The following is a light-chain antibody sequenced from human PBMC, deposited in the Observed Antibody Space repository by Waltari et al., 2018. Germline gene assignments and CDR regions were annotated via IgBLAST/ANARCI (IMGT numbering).Light chain of an antibody. Sequence: QLVLTQSPSASASLGASVKLTCTLSSGHSSSAIAWHQQQPEKGPRYLMKLNSDGSHTKGDGIPDRFSGSSFGAERYLTISSLQSEDEADYYCQTWGTGIWVFGGGTKLTVL. CDR3: QTWGTGIWV. CDR2: LNSDGSH. J-gene: IGLJ3*02. V-gene: IGLV4-69*01. CDR1: SGHSSSA.